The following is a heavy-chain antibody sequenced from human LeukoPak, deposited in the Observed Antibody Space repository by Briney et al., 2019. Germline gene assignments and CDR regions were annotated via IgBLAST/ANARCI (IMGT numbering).Heavy chain of an antibody. V-gene: IGHV1-18*01. Sequence: APVKVSCKASGYTFTSYGINWVRQAPGQGLEWMGWISTYNGDTNYAQKLQGRVTMTTDTSTNTAYMELRSLRSDDTAVYYCAREGLGELTLDYWGQGTLVTVSS. CDR2: ISTYNGDT. J-gene: IGHJ4*02. CDR3: AREGLGELTLDY. CDR1: GYTFTSYG. D-gene: IGHD3-16*01.